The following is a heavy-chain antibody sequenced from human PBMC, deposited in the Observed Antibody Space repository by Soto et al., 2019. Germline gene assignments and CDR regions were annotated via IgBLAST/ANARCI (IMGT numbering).Heavy chain of an antibody. D-gene: IGHD2-15*01. Sequence: QVQLMESGGGLVKPGGSLRLSCAASGLTFSDYYMSWIRQAPGKGLEWVSYISSSGHFANYADSVKGRFTISRDNARNSHYLQMNSLRAEDTAVYYCVRELGGLDCWGQGTLVTVSS. CDR2: ISSSGHFA. J-gene: IGHJ4*02. CDR3: VRELGGLDC. V-gene: IGHV3-11*05. CDR1: GLTFSDYY.